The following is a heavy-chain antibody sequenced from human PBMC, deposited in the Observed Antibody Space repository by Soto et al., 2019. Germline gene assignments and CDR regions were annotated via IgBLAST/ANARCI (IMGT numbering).Heavy chain of an antibody. V-gene: IGHV4-39*01. CDR1: GGSISSSNYY. D-gene: IGHD1-26*01. J-gene: IGHJ4*02. CDR3: ARRLEVGTSRYFDY. CDR2: IYYSGST. Sequence: PSETLSLTCTVSGGSISSSNYYWGWIRQPPGKGLEWIGTIYYSGSTSYNPPLKSRVTISVDTSQNQFSLSLTSVTAADTAVYYCARRLEVGTSRYFDYWGQGALVTAPQ.